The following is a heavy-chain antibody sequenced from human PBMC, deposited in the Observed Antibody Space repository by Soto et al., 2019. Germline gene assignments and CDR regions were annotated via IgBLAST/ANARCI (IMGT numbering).Heavy chain of an antibody. V-gene: IGHV4-30-4*01. CDR1: VGSISMGHYY. CDR2: SHYSGCT. J-gene: IGHJ6*02. CDR3: ARVETVYYYYGMAV. D-gene: IGHD2-8*01. Sequence: PSECLSLTCTVSVGSISMGHYYWSWIRQSPGKGLEWIGYSHYSGCTNYNPSLKRRVTISVDTSKNQFSLKLSSVTAADTAVYYCARVETVYYYYGMAVWGQGTTVTVSS.